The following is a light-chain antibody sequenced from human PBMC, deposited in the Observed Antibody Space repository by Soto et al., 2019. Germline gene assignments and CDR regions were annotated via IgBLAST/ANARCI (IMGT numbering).Light chain of an antibody. CDR3: QQYRSSPPRSDT. J-gene: IGKJ2*01. Sequence: EIVLTQSPGTLSLSPGERATLSCRASQSVSSSYLAWYQQKPGQAPRLLIYGASSRATGIPDRFSGSGSGTDFTLTISRLEPEDFAFYYCQQYRSSPPRSDTFGQGTKLEIK. V-gene: IGKV3-20*01. CDR1: QSVSSSY. CDR2: GAS.